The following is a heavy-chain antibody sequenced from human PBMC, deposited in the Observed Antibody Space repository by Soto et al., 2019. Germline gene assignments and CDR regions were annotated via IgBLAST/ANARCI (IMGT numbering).Heavy chain of an antibody. CDR3: ARQHCSSTSCYAESRSSWYDY. J-gene: IGHJ4*02. CDR2: IYYSGST. CDR1: GGSISSYY. D-gene: IGHD2-2*01. Sequence: TSETLSLTCTVSGGSISSYYWSWIRQPPGKGLEWIGYIYYSGSTNYNPSLKSRVTISVDTSKNKFSLKLSSVTAADTAVYYCARQHCSSTSCYAESRSSWYDYWGQGTLVTVSS. V-gene: IGHV4-59*08.